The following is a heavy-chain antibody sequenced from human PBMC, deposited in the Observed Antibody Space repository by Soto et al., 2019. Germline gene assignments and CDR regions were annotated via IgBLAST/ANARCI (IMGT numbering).Heavy chain of an antibody. Sequence: PGGSLRLSCAASGFTFSSYSMNWVRQAPGKGLEWVSSISSSSSYIYYADSVKGRFTISRDNAKNSLYLQMNSLRAEDTAVYYCARDNSDYPYAFDIWGQGTMVTVSS. CDR2: ISSSSSYI. CDR3: ARDNSDYPYAFDI. CDR1: GFTFSSYS. V-gene: IGHV3-21*01. D-gene: IGHD4-17*01. J-gene: IGHJ3*02.